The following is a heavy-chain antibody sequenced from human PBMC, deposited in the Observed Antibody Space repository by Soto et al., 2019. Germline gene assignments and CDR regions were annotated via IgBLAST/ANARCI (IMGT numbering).Heavy chain of an antibody. CDR3: ARGVRYCSGGSCSHYFDY. Sequence: HPGGSLRLSCAASGFTFSSYDMHWVRQATGKGLEWVSAIGTAGDTYYPGSVKGRFTISRENAKNSLYLQMNSLRAGDTAVYYCARGVRYCSGGSCSHYFDYWGQGTLVTVSS. D-gene: IGHD2-15*01. J-gene: IGHJ4*02. CDR1: GFTFSSYD. V-gene: IGHV3-13*01. CDR2: IGTAGDT.